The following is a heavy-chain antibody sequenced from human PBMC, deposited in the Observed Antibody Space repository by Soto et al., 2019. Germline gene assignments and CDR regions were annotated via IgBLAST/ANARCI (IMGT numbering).Heavy chain of an antibody. CDR2: ISGSGGST. J-gene: IGHJ4*02. CDR1: GFTFSSYA. CDR3: AKSYHSSGWYAY. D-gene: IGHD6-19*01. V-gene: IGHV3-23*01. Sequence: GGALRPSCAASGFTFSSYAMSCVRQAPGKGLEWVSGISGSGGSTYYADSVKGRFTISRDNSKNTLYLQMSSLRAEDTAVYYCAKSYHSSGWYAYWGQGTLVTVSS.